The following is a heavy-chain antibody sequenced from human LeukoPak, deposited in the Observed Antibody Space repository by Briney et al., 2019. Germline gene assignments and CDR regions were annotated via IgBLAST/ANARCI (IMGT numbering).Heavy chain of an antibody. D-gene: IGHD1-26*01. Sequence: GGSLRLSCAASGFTFDDYGMSWVRQAPGKGLEWVSSISSSSSYIYYADSVKGRFTISRDNAKNSLYLQMNSLRAEDTAVYYCARAGGSYQVFDYWGQGTLVTVSS. V-gene: IGHV3-21*01. J-gene: IGHJ4*02. CDR2: ISSSSSYI. CDR3: ARAGGSYQVFDY. CDR1: GFTFDDYG.